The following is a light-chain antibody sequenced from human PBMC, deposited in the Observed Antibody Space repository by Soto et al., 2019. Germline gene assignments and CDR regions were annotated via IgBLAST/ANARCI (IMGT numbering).Light chain of an antibody. Sequence: TVMTQSPATLSLSPGEGATLSCRASQSVRRDLAWYQQRPGQAPRLLIYAASTRATGIPARFSGSGSGTEFTLTITTLQSDDSAIYYCQQYNDWPPSTFGQGTNLEIK. CDR2: AAS. CDR3: QQYNDWPPST. CDR1: QSVRRD. J-gene: IGKJ2*01. V-gene: IGKV3D-15*01.